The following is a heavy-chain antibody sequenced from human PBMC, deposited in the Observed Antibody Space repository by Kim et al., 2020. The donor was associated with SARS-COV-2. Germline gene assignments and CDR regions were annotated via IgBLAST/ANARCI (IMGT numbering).Heavy chain of an antibody. Sequence: GGSLRLSCAASGFTFDDYTMHWVRQAPGKGLEWVSLISWDGGSTYYADSVKGRFTISRDNSKNSLYLQMNSLRTEDTALYYCAKDMGGLGTHSGSYSDYFDYWGQGTLVTVSS. J-gene: IGHJ4*02. D-gene: IGHD1-26*01. V-gene: IGHV3-43*01. CDR3: AKDMGGLGTHSGSYSDYFDY. CDR1: GFTFDDYT. CDR2: ISWDGGST.